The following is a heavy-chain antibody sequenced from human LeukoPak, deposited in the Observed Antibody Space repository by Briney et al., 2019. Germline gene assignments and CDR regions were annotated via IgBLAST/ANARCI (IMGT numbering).Heavy chain of an antibody. Sequence: GGSLRLSCAASGFTFSSYGMSWVRQAPGKGLEWVSAISGSGHTTYYADSVKGRFTVSRDNAKNTLYLQMNSLRAEDTALYYCARDLRSSGWGLIMWGQGTLVTVSS. CDR1: GFTFSSYG. V-gene: IGHV3-23*01. J-gene: IGHJ4*02. D-gene: IGHD6-19*01. CDR3: ARDLRSSGWGLIM. CDR2: ISGSGHTT.